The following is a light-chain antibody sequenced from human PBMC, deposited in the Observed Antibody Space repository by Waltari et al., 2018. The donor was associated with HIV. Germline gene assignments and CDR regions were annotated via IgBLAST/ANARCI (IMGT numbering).Light chain of an antibody. CDR2: SYN. CDR3: ASWDDSLNGYV. CDR1: SSNIGSNT. V-gene: IGLV1-44*01. Sequence: QSVLTQPPSASGTPGQRVTISCSGSSSNIGSNTENWYQQLPGTAPKLLIYSYNQRPSGVPDRSSGSKSGTSASLASSGLQSEDEAHYYCASWDDSLNGYVFGTGTKVTVL. J-gene: IGLJ1*01.